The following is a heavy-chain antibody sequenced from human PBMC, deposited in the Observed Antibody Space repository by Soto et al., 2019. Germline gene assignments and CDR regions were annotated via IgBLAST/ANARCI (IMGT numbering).Heavy chain of an antibody. CDR1: GYTFTGYY. Sequence: GASVKVSCKASGYTFTGYYIHWVRQAPGQGLEWMGWINSNSGGTNFAQKFRGRVTMTRDTSISTAYMALSRLRSDDTAVFYCARESGIAARSGDNFDYWGQGTLVTVSS. CDR2: INSNSGGT. J-gene: IGHJ4*02. V-gene: IGHV1-2*02. CDR3: ARESGIAARSGDNFDY. D-gene: IGHD6-6*01.